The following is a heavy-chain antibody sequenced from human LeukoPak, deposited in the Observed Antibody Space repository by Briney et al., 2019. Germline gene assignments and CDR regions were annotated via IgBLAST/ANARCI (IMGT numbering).Heavy chain of an antibody. J-gene: IGHJ4*02. Sequence: GGSLGLSCAAPGFTFSTYSINWVRQAPGKGLEWVSSISSGSTYIYYAYSVKGRFTISRDNAKNSLSLQMNSLRADDTAVYYCARGSGSGWSWGTNYFDYWGQGSLVTVSS. CDR3: ARGSGSGWSWGTNYFDY. CDR1: GFTFSTYS. V-gene: IGHV3-21*01. D-gene: IGHD6-19*01. CDR2: ISSGSTYI.